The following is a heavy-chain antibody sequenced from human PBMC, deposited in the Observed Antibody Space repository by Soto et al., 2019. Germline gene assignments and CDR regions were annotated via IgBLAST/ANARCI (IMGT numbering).Heavy chain of an antibody. D-gene: IGHD3-10*01. V-gene: IGHV4-30-4*01. CDR3: AWGLCYGSGSPLV. CDR1: GGSISSGDYY. CDR2: IYYSGSP. J-gene: IGHJ3*01. Sequence: QVQLQESGPGLVKPSQTLSLTCTVSGGSISSGDYYWSWIRQPPGKGLEWIGYIYYSGSPYYNPSLKSRVTISGDTSRDRFSVKLSSVTATDTAVYYWAWGLCYGSGSPLVWGQGTMVTVSS.